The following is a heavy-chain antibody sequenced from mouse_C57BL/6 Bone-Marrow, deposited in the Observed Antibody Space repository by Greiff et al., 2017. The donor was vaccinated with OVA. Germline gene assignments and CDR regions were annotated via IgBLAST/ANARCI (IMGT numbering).Heavy chain of an antibody. V-gene: IGHV1-55*01. CDR2: IYPGSGST. J-gene: IGHJ2*01. CDR1: GYTFTSYW. D-gene: IGHD1-1*01. Sequence: QVQLKQPGAELVKPGASVKMSCKASGYTFTSYWITWVKQRPGQGLEWIGDIYPGSGSTNYNEKFKSKATLTVDTSSSTAYMQRSSLTSEDSAVYYCARSLYNNGSSYVGYWGQGTTLTVSS. CDR3: ARSLYNNGSSYVGY.